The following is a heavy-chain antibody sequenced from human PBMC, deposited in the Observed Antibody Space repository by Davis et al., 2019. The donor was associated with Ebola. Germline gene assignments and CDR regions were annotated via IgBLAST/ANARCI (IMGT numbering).Heavy chain of an antibody. J-gene: IGHJ5*02. Sequence: SETLSLTCAVSGGSISTGGYSWSWIRQPPGKGLEWIGNIYHSGSTYYNPSLKSRVTISIDRSKNQFSLKLSSVTAADTAVYYCARTGGTWSYFDPWGQGALVTVSS. CDR2: IYHSGST. V-gene: IGHV4-30-2*01. CDR3: ARTGGTWSYFDP. CDR1: GGSISTGGYS. D-gene: IGHD1-26*01.